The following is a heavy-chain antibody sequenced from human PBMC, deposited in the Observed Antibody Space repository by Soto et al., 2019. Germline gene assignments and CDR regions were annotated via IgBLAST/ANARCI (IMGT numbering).Heavy chain of an antibody. Sequence: ASVKVSCKASGYTFTSYYMHWVRQAPGQGLEWMGIINPSGGSTSYAQKFQGRVTMTRDTSTSTVYMELSSLRSEDTAVYYCAREHPSSGIWFGELLSTGNFDYWGQGTLVTVSS. V-gene: IGHV1-46*01. J-gene: IGHJ4*02. CDR1: GYTFTSYY. CDR3: AREHPSSGIWFGELLSTGNFDY. D-gene: IGHD3-10*01. CDR2: INPSGGST.